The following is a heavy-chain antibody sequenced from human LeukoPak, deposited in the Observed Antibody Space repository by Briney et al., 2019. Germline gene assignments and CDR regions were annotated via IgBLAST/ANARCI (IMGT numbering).Heavy chain of an antibody. V-gene: IGHV3-74*01. D-gene: IGHD2-15*01. CDR3: ARRSYCSGGSCVHSFDY. CDR1: GFTFSSYW. Sequence: GGSLRLSCEASGFTFSSYWMHWVRQVPGKGLVWVSRINSDGSTTTYADSVKGRFTISRDNAKNTLYLQMNRLRAEDTAVYYCARRSYCSGGSCVHSFDYWGQGTLVTVSS. CDR2: INSDGSTT. J-gene: IGHJ4*02.